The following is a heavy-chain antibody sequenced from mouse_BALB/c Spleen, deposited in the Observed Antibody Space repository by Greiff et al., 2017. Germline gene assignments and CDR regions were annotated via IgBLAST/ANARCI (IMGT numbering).Heavy chain of an antibody. J-gene: IGHJ2*01. CDR3: ARESYRYDALDY. CDR1: GFSLTSYG. D-gene: IGHD2-14*01. CDR2: IWAGGST. Sequence: QVQLQQSGPGLVAPSQSLSITCTVSGFSLTSYGVHWVRQPPGKGLEWQGVIWAGGSTNYNSALMSRLSLSKDNSKSQVFLKMNSLQTDDTAMYYCARESYRYDALDYWGQGTTLTVSS. V-gene: IGHV2-9*02.